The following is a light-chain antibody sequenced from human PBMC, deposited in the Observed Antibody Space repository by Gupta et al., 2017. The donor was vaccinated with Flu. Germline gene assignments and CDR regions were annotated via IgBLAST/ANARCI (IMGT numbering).Light chain of an antibody. CDR1: SSDVGGYNY. V-gene: IGLV2-11*01. CDR2: DVS. CDR3: CSYAGSYTFGV. J-gene: IGLJ2*01. Sequence: QSALTHPRSVSGSPGQSVTISCPGTSSDVGGYNYVSWYQQHPGKAPKLMIYDVSKRPSGVPDRFSGSKSGNTASLTISGLQAEDEADYYCCSYAGSYTFGVFGGGTKLTVL.